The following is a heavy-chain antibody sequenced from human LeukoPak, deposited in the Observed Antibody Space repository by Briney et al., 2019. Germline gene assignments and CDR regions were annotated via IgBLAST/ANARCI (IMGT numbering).Heavy chain of an antibody. CDR1: GGTFSSYA. CDR2: IIPIFGTA. V-gene: IGHV1-69*13. J-gene: IGHJ4*02. Sequence: ASVKVSCKASGGTFSSYAISWVRQAPGQGLEWMGGIIPIFGTANYAQRFQGRVTITADESTSTAYMELSSLRSEDAAVYYCVRDHIVGATSAYFDYWGQGTLVTVSS. D-gene: IGHD1-26*01. CDR3: VRDHIVGATSAYFDY.